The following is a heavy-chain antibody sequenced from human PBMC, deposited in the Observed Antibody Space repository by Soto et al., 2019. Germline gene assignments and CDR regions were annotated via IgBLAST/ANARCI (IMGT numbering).Heavy chain of an antibody. CDR2: IRFDGSNE. Sequence: QEQLVESGGGVVQPGTSLRLSCAVPGGIFHGYGMHWVRQAPGKGLEWVAIIRFDGSNEEYADSVKGRFTISRDNSQNNLYLQMNRPGGQGPAVYFRARGGHGGTVFRGYLDYWGRGTVVTVSS. CDR1: GGIFHGYG. J-gene: IGHJ4*02. CDR3: ARGGHGGTVFRGYLDY. V-gene: IGHV3-33*01. D-gene: IGHD1-7*01.